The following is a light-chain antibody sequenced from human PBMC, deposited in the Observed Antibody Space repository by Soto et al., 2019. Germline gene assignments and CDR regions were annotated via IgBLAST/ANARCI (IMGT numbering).Light chain of an antibody. CDR1: QGILSW. CDR3: QQANSXXLT. J-gene: IGKJ4*01. Sequence: DIQMTQSPSSVSASAGDRVTITCRASQGILSWLAWYQQKPGKAPKLLIYSASNLQSGVPSRFSGSGSGTNFTLTISXLXXXXFATYYCQQANSXXLTFXXG. V-gene: IGKV1-12*01. CDR2: SAS.